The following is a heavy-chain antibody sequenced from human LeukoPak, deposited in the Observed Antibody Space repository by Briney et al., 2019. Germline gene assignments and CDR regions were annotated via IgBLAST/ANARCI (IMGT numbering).Heavy chain of an antibody. Sequence: GGSLRLSCSASGFTFSSYAMHWVRQAPGKGLEYVSAISSNGGSTYYADSVKGRFTISRDNSKNTLYLQMSSLRAEDTAVYYCVKDFDSSGWPEVYYLDYWGQGTLVTVSS. CDR3: VKDFDSSGWPEVYYLDY. J-gene: IGHJ4*02. CDR1: GFTFSSYA. V-gene: IGHV3-64D*06. CDR2: ISSNGGST. D-gene: IGHD6-19*01.